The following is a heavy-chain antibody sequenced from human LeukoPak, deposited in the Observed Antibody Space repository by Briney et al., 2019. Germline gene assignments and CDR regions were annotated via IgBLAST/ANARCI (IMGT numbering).Heavy chain of an antibody. CDR2: IIPIFGTA. V-gene: IGHV1-69*01. D-gene: IGHD4-23*01. Sequence: SVKVSCKASGGTFSSYAISWVRQAPGQGLEWMGGIIPIFGTANYAQKFQGRVTITADESTSTAYMELSSLRSEDTAVYYCARGGHYGGNSVLASYWGQGTMVTVSS. CDR3: ARGGHYGGNSVLASY. J-gene: IGHJ3*01. CDR1: GGTFSSYA.